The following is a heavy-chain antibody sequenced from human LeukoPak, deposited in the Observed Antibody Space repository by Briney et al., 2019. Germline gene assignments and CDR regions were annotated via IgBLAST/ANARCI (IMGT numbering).Heavy chain of an antibody. V-gene: IGHV3-72*01. CDR3: ASIRGTFGY. J-gene: IGHJ4*02. Sequence: GGSLRLSCAASGFTFSDHFLDWVRQAPGKGLEWVGRTRNKANSYITEYAASVRGRFTISRDDSKNSLYLQMSSLKTDDTAMYYCASIRGTFGYWGQGTLVTVSS. CDR1: GFTFSDHF. CDR2: TRNKANSYIT. D-gene: IGHD1-26*01.